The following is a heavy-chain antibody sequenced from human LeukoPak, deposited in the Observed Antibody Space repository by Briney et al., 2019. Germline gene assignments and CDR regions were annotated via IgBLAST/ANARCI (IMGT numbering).Heavy chain of an antibody. CDR2: IYYSGST. J-gene: IGHJ6*02. CDR1: GGSVSSGSYY. Sequence: SETLSLTCTVSGGSVSSGSYYWSWIRQPPGKGLEWIGYIYYSGSTNYNPSLKSRVTISVDTSKNQFSLKLSSVTAADTAVYYCARVGYCSSTSCYYYYYGMDVWGQGTTITVSS. D-gene: IGHD2-2*01. CDR3: ARVGYCSSTSCYYYYYGMDV. V-gene: IGHV4-61*01.